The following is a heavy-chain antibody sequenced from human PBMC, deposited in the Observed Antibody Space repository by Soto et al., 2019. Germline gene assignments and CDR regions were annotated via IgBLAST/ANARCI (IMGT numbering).Heavy chain of an antibody. CDR2: ISAYNGNT. J-gene: IGHJ6*02. Sequence: GASVKVSCKASGYTFTSYGISWVRQAPGQGLEWMGWISAYNGNTNYAQKLQGRVTMTTDTSTSTAYMELRSLRSDDTAVYYCATGVKVGATHYYGMDVWGQGTTVTVSS. D-gene: IGHD1-26*01. V-gene: IGHV1-18*04. CDR3: ATGVKVGATHYYGMDV. CDR1: GYTFTSYG.